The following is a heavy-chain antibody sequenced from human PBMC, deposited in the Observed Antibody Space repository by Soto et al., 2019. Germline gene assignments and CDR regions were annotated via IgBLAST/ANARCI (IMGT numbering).Heavy chain of an antibody. CDR1: GFAFSGSA. J-gene: IGHJ4*02. Sequence: EVQLVESGGGLVQPGGSLKLSCAASGFAFSGSAKHWVRQATEKELEWVGRIRSKSNSYATVYAASIEGRFTISRDDSTNTAYLHMNSLKTEDTAVYFCPRLAYDTRGSYHYYWGQGTLVTVSS. CDR2: IRSKSNSYAT. D-gene: IGHD3-22*01. CDR3: PRLAYDTRGSYHYY. V-gene: IGHV3-73*02.